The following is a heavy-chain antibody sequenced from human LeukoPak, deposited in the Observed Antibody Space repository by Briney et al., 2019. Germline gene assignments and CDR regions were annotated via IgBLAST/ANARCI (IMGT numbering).Heavy chain of an antibody. CDR2: VWYDGKNK. V-gene: IGHV3-33*06. J-gene: IGHJ6*02. Sequence: GGSLRLSCAASGFTFSSYGIHWVRQAPGKGLEWVAIVWYDGKNKFYGDSVKGRFTISRDNSKNTVDLQMNSLRVEDTAVYYCAKRGARATHGMDVWGQGTTVTVSS. D-gene: IGHD3-10*01. CDR3: AKRGARATHGMDV. CDR1: GFTFSSYG.